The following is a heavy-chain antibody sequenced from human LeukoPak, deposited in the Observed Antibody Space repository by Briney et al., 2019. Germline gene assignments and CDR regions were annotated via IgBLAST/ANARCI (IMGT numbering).Heavy chain of an antibody. CDR3: ARHARAAAGILGCDH. V-gene: IGHV4-39*01. CDR1: GGSISSSSYY. CDR2: IYYSGST. J-gene: IGHJ4*02. Sequence: SETLSLTCTVSGGSISSSSYYWGWIRQPPGKGLEWIGSIYYSGSTYYNPSLKSRVTISVDTSKNQFSLKLSSVTAADTAVYYCARHARAAAGILGCDHWGQGTLVTVSS. D-gene: IGHD6-13*01.